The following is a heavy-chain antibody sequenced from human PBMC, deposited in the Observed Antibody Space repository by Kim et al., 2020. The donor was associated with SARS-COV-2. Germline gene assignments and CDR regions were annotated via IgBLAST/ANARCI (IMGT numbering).Heavy chain of an antibody. Sequence: GGSLRLSCAASGFSIGSEWMSWVRQAPGKGPEWVANINRDGSVRNYGESVRGRFSISRDDAENSLYLQMNSLRAVDTAVYYCAREPSAESSWGQGTLVIVSS. V-gene: IGHV3-7*05. J-gene: IGHJ4*02. CDR2: INRDGSVR. CDR3: AREPSAESS. CDR1: GFSIGSEW.